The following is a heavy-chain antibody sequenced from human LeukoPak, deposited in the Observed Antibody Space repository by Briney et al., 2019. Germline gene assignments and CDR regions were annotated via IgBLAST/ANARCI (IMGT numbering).Heavy chain of an antibody. Sequence: GGSLRLSCAASGFTFSSFEMSWVRQAPGKGLEWVSYISSGSGSTIYYADSVKGRFTISRDEAKNSLYLQMNSLRAEDTAVYYCARVQYGDYVFFDYWGQGTLVTVSS. V-gene: IGHV3-48*03. CDR2: ISSGSGSTI. D-gene: IGHD4-17*01. J-gene: IGHJ4*02. CDR3: ARVQYGDYVFFDY. CDR1: GFTFSSFE.